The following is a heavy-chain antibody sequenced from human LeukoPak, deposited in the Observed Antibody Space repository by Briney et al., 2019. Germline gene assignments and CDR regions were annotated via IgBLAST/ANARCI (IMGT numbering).Heavy chain of an antibody. D-gene: IGHD3-22*01. V-gene: IGHV4-59*01. CDR2: IYYSGST. J-gene: IGHJ4*02. CDR1: GVSISSYY. CDR3: ARVAYYYDSSGYSYYFDY. Sequence: SETLSLTCTVSGVSISSYYWNWIRQPPGKGLEWIGYIYYSGSTNYNPSLKSRVTISVDTSKNQLSLKLSSVTAADTAVYYCARVAYYYDSSGYSYYFDYWGQGTLVTVSS.